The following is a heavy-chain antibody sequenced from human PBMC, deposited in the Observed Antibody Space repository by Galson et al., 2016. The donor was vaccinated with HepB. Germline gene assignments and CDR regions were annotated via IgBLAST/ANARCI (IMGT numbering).Heavy chain of an antibody. J-gene: IGHJ3*01. D-gene: IGHD3-16*01. CDR3: ARRMIRLDGFEL. CDR2: IYSGNSDV. Sequence: QSGAEVKKPGESLKISCNGSGYDFTNHWIGWVRQMPGKGLEWMGNIYSGNSDVLYSPTFQGQVTISVDKSISVAYVQWSSLKASDTAIYYCARRMIRLDGFELWGQGTVVTVSS. CDR1: GYDFTNHW. V-gene: IGHV5-51*01.